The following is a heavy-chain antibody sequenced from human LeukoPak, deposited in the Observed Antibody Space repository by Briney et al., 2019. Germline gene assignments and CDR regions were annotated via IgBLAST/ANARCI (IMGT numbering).Heavy chain of an antibody. CDR2: ISSSSSYI. Sequence: GGSLRLSCAASGFTFSSYSMNWVRQAPGKGLGWVSSISSSSSYIYYADSVKGRFTISRDNAKNSLYLQMNSLRAEDTAVYYCARGSVSYYDFWSGSFDYWGQGTLVTVSS. CDR3: ARGSVSYYDFWSGSFDY. J-gene: IGHJ4*02. D-gene: IGHD3-3*01. CDR1: GFTFSSYS. V-gene: IGHV3-21*01.